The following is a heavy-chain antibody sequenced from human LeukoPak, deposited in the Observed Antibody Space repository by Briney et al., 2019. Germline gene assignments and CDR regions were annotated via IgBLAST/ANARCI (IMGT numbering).Heavy chain of an antibody. D-gene: IGHD2-15*01. V-gene: IGHV3-11*04. CDR3: ARPYCSGGSCYSGIAN. Sequence: GGSLRLSCAASGFTFSDYYMSWIRQAPGKGLEWVSYISGSGSTIYYTDSVKGRFTISRDNAKNSLYLQMNSLRAEDTAVYYCARPYCSGGSCYSGIANWGQGTLVTVSS. CDR2: ISGSGSTI. CDR1: GFTFSDYY. J-gene: IGHJ4*02.